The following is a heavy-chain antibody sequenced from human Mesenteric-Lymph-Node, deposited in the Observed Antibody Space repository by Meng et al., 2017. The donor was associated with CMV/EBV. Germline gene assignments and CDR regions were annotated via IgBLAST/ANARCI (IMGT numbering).Heavy chain of an antibody. J-gene: IGHJ4*02. V-gene: IGHV1-18*01. Sequence: TASGYTFTIYGISWVRQAPGQGLEWMGWISAYNGNTNYAQKLQGRVTMTTDTSTSTAYMELRSLRSDDTAVYYCAFSSSGRHTIFDYWGQGTLVTVSS. CDR3: AFSSSGRHTIFDY. CDR1: GYTFTIYG. CDR2: ISAYNGNT. D-gene: IGHD6-25*01.